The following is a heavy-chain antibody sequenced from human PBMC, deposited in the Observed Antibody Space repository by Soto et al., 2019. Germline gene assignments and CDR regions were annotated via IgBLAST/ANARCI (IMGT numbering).Heavy chain of an antibody. D-gene: IGHD6-13*01. CDR3: ARQYSSSWYLGYYFDY. CDR1: GYAFTSYA. J-gene: IGHJ4*02. V-gene: IGHV1-3*01. Sequence: ASVKVSCKASGYAFTSYAMHWVRQAPGQRLEWMGWINAGNGNTKYSQKFQGRVTITRDTSASTAYMELSSLRSEDTAVYYCARQYSSSWYLGYYFDYWGQGTLVTVSS. CDR2: INAGNGNT.